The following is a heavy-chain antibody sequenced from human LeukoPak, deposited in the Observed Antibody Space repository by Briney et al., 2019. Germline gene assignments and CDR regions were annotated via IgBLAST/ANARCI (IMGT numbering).Heavy chain of an antibody. V-gene: IGHV3-30*04. CDR2: ISYDGSHK. Sequence: PGRSLRLSCAASGFTFSDYAIHWVRRAPGKGLEWVAVISYDGSHKFYADSVKGRFTISRDNSRNTGYLQMNSLSTEDTAVYYCARNYGSRNYYNFVPWGQGTLVTVSS. CDR1: GFTFSDYA. D-gene: IGHD3-10*01. CDR3: ARNYGSRNYYNFVP. J-gene: IGHJ5*02.